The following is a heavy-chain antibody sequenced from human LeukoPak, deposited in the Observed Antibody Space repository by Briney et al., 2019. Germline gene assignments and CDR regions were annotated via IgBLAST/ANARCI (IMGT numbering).Heavy chain of an antibody. Sequence: PSESLSLTCAVSGGSISSGGYSWSWIRQPPGEGLEWIGYIYHSGSTYYNPSLKSRVTISVDRSKNQFSLKLSSVTAADTAVYYCARAPNYYDSSGLNYYFDYWGQGTLVTVSS. V-gene: IGHV4-30-2*01. J-gene: IGHJ4*02. CDR1: GGSISSGGYS. D-gene: IGHD3-22*01. CDR2: IYHSGST. CDR3: ARAPNYYDSSGLNYYFDY.